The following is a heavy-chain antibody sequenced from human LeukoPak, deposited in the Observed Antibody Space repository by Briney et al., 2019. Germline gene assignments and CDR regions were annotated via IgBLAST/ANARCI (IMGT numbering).Heavy chain of an antibody. V-gene: IGHV4-4*07. CDR1: GGSMNTFY. D-gene: IGHD1-14*01. CDR2: VYTSGFT. CDR3: ARETLVGTTNYFDY. Sequence: SETLSLTCSVSGGSMNTFYWTWIRQPAGKGLEWNGRVYTSGFTKYNPSFRSRVSMSVDTSKKQLSLMLTSLTAADTAVYYCARETLVGTTNYFDYWGQGALVTVSS. J-gene: IGHJ4*02.